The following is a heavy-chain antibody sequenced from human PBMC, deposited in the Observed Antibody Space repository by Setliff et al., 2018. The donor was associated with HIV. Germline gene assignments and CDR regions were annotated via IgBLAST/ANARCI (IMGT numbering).Heavy chain of an antibody. V-gene: IGHV3-21*01. D-gene: IGHD3-22*01. CDR1: GFTFSTYA. CDR2: ITSSGNYK. Sequence: GGSLRLSCAASGFTFSTYAMHWVRQAPGKGLEWVSSITSSGNYKSYADSVQGRFTISRDNADNSLYLDMNSLRAEDTGVYYCARTYYYDASGYYRPFDIWGQGTMVTVSS. J-gene: IGHJ3*02. CDR3: ARTYYYDASGYYRPFDI.